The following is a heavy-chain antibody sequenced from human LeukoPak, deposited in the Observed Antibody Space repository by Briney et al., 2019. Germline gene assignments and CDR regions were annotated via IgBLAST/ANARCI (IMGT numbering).Heavy chain of an antibody. D-gene: IGHD5-24*01. J-gene: IGHJ4*02. CDR3: ARGHRADGYSYGPYYFDY. CDR1: GFIVSSNY. CDR2: INSGGST. Sequence: GGSQRLSCAASGFIVSSNYMSWVRQAPGKGLEWVSVINSGGSTYHADSVKGRFTISRDNSKNTLYLQMNSLRAEDTAVYYCARGHRADGYSYGPYYFDYWGQGTLVTVSS. V-gene: IGHV3-53*01.